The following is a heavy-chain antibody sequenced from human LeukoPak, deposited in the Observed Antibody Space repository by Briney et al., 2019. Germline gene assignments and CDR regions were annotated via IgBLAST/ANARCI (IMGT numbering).Heavy chain of an antibody. Sequence: SETLSLTCTVSGGSISSYYWSWIRQPPGKGLEWIGYIYYSGSTNHNPSLKSRVTISVDTSKNQFSLRLSSVTAADTAVYYCARGNNYDLLSGQYYFDYWGQGTLVTVSS. D-gene: IGHD3-3*01. J-gene: IGHJ4*02. CDR2: IYYSGST. CDR1: GGSISSYY. CDR3: ARGNNYDLLSGQYYFDY. V-gene: IGHV4-59*01.